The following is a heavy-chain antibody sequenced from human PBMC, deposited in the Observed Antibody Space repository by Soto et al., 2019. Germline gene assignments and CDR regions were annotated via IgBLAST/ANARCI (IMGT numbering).Heavy chain of an antibody. CDR1: GGSISSSPYY. J-gene: IGHJ4*02. CDR2: IYYNGNT. V-gene: IGHV4-39*01. CDR3: ARHGPLTNNWNQLNC. Sequence: QLQLQESGPGLVKPSETLSLTCTVSGGSISSSPYYWAWIRQPPGKGLQWIGNIYYNGNTFYKPSLRSRVTISIDTSKSQFSLGLSSVTASDTAVYYCARHGPLTNNWNQLNCWGQGTLVTVSS. D-gene: IGHD1-1*01.